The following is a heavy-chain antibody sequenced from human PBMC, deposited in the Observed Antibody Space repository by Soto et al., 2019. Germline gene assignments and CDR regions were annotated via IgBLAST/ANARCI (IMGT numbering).Heavy chain of an antibody. CDR2: FDPEDGET. CDR3: ATPLDFSGTTSTSANGDS. CDR1: GYTLTELS. Sequence: GASVKVSWKVSGYTLTELSMHWGRHAPCKGIEWMGGFDPEDGETIYAQKFQGRVTMTEDTSTDTAYMELSSLRSEDTAVYYCATPLDFSGTTSTSANGDSRGHAPPISV. J-gene: IGHJ5*01. D-gene: IGHD1-26*01. V-gene: IGHV1-24*01.